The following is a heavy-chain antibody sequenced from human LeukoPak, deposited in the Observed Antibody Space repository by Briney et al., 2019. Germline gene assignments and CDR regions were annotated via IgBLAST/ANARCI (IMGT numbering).Heavy chain of an antibody. CDR2: IMPFLGLP. Sequence: ASVKLSCKASGGTFSGYAISWVRQAPGQGLEWMGRIMPFLGLPNYAQKFQGRVTITADKSTSTAYMELRSLRSDDTAVYYCASSRGYCSSTSCQHDYWGRGTLVTVSS. V-gene: IGHV1-69*04. D-gene: IGHD2-2*01. CDR3: ASSRGYCSSTSCQHDY. J-gene: IGHJ4*02. CDR1: GGTFSGYA.